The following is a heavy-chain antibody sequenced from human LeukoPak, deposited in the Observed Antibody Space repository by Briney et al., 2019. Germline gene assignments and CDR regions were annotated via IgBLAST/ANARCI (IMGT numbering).Heavy chain of an antibody. CDR1: GGSFSGYY. V-gene: IGHV4-34*01. D-gene: IGHD6-19*01. Sequence: PSETLSLTCAVYGGSFSGYYWSWIRQSPDKGLEWIGEINHSGRTNYNPSLKSRVTISIDTSKNQFYLKLTSVTAADTAVYYCARGVGMYSSGWPLDYWGQGTLVTVSS. CDR3: ARGVGMYSSGWPLDY. J-gene: IGHJ4*02. CDR2: INHSGRT.